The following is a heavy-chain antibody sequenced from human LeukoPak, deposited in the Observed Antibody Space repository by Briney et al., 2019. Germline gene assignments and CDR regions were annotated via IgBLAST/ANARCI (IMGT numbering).Heavy chain of an antibody. CDR1: GFTFSSHG. J-gene: IGHJ4*02. CDR3: AIDLIFGYCSGGSCYSY. D-gene: IGHD2-15*01. V-gene: IGHV3-30*03. Sequence: GGSLRLSCAASGFTFSSHGMHWVRQAPGKGLEWVAIISDDGSNKYYADSVKGRFTISRDNSKNTLYLQMSSLRAEDTAVYYCAIDLIFGYCSGGSCYSYWGLGTLLTVSS. CDR2: ISDDGSNK.